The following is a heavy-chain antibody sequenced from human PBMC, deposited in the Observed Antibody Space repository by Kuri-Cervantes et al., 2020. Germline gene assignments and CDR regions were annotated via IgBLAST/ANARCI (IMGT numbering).Heavy chain of an antibody. V-gene: IGHV1-18*01. CDR1: DYTFTNYG. CDR2: ISAYNGNT. Sequence: ASVKVSCKTSDYTFTNYGITWVRQAPGQGLEWMGWISAYNGNTNYAQKLQGRVTMTTDTSTSTAYMELRSLRSDDTAVYYCARDLRFGELLLGNYFDYWGQGTLVTVSS. CDR3: ARDLRFGELLLGNYFDY. J-gene: IGHJ4*02. D-gene: IGHD3-10*01.